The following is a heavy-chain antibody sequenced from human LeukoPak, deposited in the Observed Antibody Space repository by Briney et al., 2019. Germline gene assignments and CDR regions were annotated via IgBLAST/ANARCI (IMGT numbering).Heavy chain of an antibody. J-gene: IGHJ4*02. V-gene: IGHV1-69*05. D-gene: IGHD4-23*01. Sequence: SVKVSCKASGGTFSSYAISWVRQAPGQGLEWMGGIIPIFGTANYAQKFQGRVTITTDESTSTAYMELSSLRSEDTAVYYCARGPDYGGNSVGLAYWGQGTLVTVSS. CDR1: GGTFSSYA. CDR2: IIPIFGTA. CDR3: ARGPDYGGNSVGLAY.